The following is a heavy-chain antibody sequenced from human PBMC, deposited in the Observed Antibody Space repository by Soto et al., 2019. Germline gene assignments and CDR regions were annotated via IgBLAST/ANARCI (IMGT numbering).Heavy chain of an antibody. J-gene: IGHJ6*02. CDR1: GGSISGSYYY. CDR3: ARDRLMATAGTARHYFGLDV. CDR2: VFYTGFT. Sequence: SETLSLTCAVSGGSISGSYYYWGWLRQSPGKGPEWIGSVFYTGFTSYNPSLESRVSVSVDTSKNQFSLKVSGVSAADTAVYYCARDRLMATAGTARHYFGLDVWGQGTTVTVSS. D-gene: IGHD5-18*01. V-gene: IGHV4-39*07.